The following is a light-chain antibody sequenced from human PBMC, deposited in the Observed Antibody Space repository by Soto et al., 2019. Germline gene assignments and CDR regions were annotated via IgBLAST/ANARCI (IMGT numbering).Light chain of an antibody. CDR1: QSVSSSY. Sequence: EIVLTQSPGTLSLSPGERATLSCRASQSVSSSYLAWYQQKPGQAPRLLIYGASSRATGIPARFSGGGSGTDFTLTISRLEPEDFAVYYCQQYGSSPCAFGQGTKVEIK. J-gene: IGKJ1*01. CDR3: QQYGSSPCA. CDR2: GAS. V-gene: IGKV3-20*01.